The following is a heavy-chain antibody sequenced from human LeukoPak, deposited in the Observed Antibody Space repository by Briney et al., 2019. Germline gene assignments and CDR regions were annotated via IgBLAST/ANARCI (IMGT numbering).Heavy chain of an antibody. V-gene: IGHV4-34*01. D-gene: IGHD6-19*01. J-gene: IGHJ3*02. CDR3: ASGYSSGWLQGHDAFDI. CDR1: SGSFSGYY. Sequence: PSETLSLTCAVYSGSFSGYYWSWIRQPPGKGLEWIGEINHSGSTNYNPSLKSRVTISVDTSKNQFSLKLSSVTAADTAVYYCASGYSSGWLQGHDAFDIWGQGTMVTVSS. CDR2: INHSGST.